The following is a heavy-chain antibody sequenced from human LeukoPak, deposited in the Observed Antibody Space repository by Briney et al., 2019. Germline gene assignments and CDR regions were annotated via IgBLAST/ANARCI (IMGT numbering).Heavy chain of an antibody. CDR2: INGDGSDT. D-gene: IGHD2-2*01. CDR3: VVHCSSATCSDY. J-gene: IGHJ4*02. Sequence: PGGSVRLSCGASGFTFSRHWLHWVRQAPGKGLVWVSRINGDGSDTSYADSVKGRFTVSRDNAKNTLYLQTNSLRADDTAVYYCVVHCSSATCSDYWGQGTLVTVSS. V-gene: IGHV3-74*01. CDR1: GFTFSRHW.